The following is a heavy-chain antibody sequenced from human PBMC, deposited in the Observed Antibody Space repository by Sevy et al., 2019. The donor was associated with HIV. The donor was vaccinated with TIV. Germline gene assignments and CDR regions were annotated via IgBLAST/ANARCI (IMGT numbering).Heavy chain of an antibody. D-gene: IGHD2-8*01. CDR1: GFTPSTYG. Sequence: GGSLRLSCAASGFTPSTYGMLWVRQAPGKGLEWVAVIGYDGSNKYYANSVKGRFTISRDNSKNTLFLQMDSLRAEDTAVYYCARDPRMYGDYLLAYFDSCGQGTLVTVSS. CDR2: IGYDGSNK. J-gene: IGHJ4*02. V-gene: IGHV3-33*01. CDR3: ARDPRMYGDYLLAYFDS.